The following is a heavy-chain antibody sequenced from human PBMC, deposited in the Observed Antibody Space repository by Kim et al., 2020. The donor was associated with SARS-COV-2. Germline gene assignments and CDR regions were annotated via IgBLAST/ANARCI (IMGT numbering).Heavy chain of an antibody. V-gene: IGHV1-3*01. J-gene: IGHJ4*02. CDR3: ARERFGGSFDY. CDR1: GFTFSDYA. Sequence: ASVKVSCKASGFTFSDYAMYWVRQAPGQRLEWMGWINAGSGNTRYSQKFQGRVTITWDTSASTAYMDLTSLRFEDTAVYYCARERFGGSFDYWGQGTLVTLPS. D-gene: IGHD3-10*01. CDR2: INAGSGNT.